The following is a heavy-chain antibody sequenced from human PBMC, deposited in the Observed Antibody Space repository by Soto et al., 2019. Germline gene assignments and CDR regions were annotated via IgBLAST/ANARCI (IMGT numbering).Heavy chain of an antibody. CDR2: IYPGDSDT. J-gene: IGHJ3*02. CDR3: ARAGSYYDSSGYYYRDAFDI. Sequence: LKISCKGSGYRFTSYWIGWVRQMPGKGLEWMGIIYPGDSDTRYSPSFQGQVTISADKSISTAYLQWSSLKASDTAMYYCARAGSYYDSSGYYYRDAFDIWGQGTMVTVSS. CDR1: GYRFTSYW. V-gene: IGHV5-51*01. D-gene: IGHD3-22*01.